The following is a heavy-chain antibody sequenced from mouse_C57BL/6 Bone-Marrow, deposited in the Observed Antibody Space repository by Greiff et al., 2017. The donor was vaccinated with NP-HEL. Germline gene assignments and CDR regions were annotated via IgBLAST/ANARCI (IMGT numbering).Heavy chain of an antibody. V-gene: IGHV1-82*01. CDR1: GYAFSSSW. CDR3: AGPYYYGSSCGFAY. D-gene: IGHD1-1*01. J-gene: IGHJ3*01. Sequence: VKLMESGPVLVKPRASVKISCKASGYAFSSSWMNWVKQRPGKGLEWIGRIYPGDGDTNYNGKFKGKATLTADKSSSTAYMQLSSLTSEDSAFYYCAGPYYYGSSCGFAYWGQGTLVTVSA. CDR2: IYPGDGDT.